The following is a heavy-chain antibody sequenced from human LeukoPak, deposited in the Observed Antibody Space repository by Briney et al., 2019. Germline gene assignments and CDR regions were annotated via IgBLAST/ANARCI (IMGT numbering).Heavy chain of an antibody. J-gene: IGHJ4*02. CDR1: GFTFSTYA. V-gene: IGHV3-23*01. Sequence: PGGSLRLSCAASGFTFSTYAMTWVRQAPGKGLDWVSSVSSGGASTLYADSVKGRFTISRDNSKNTVYLQMNSLRAEDTALYYCAKETRDSSSWTFDCWGQGTLVTVSS. D-gene: IGHD6-13*01. CDR3: AKETRDSSSWTFDC. CDR2: VSSGGAST.